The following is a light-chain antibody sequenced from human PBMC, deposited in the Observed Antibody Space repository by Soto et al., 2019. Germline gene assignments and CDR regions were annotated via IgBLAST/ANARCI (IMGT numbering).Light chain of an antibody. V-gene: IGLV2-23*02. CDR2: EVS. CDR3: CSYAGSSISAV. Sequence: QSALTQPASVSGSPGQSITISCTGTSSDVGSYNLVSWYQQHPGKAPKLMIYEVSKRPSGVSNRFSGSKSGNTASLTISGLQAEDEADSDCCSYAGSSISAVFGGGIHLTVL. J-gene: IGLJ7*01. CDR1: SSDVGSYNL.